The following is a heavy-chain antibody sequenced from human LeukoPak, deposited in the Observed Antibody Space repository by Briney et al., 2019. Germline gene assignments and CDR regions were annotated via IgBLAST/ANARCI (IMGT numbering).Heavy chain of an antibody. V-gene: IGHV3-21*01. CDR3: ARDLVPAAPFDY. J-gene: IGHJ4*02. CDR1: GFTFSSYS. Sequence: GGSLRLSCAASGFTFSSYSMNWVRQAPGKGLEWVSSISSSSSYIYYADSVKGRFTISRDNAKNSLYLQMNSLRAEDTAVYYCARDLVPAAPFDYWGQGTLVTVSS. CDR2: ISSSSSYI. D-gene: IGHD2-2*01.